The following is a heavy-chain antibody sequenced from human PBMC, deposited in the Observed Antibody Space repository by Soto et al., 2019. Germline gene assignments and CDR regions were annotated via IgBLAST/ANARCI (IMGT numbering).Heavy chain of an antibody. Sequence: QIQLMQSGAEVKKPGASVKVSCKASGYTFTSYGIHWVRQAPGQALEWMGWITPFNGNTNYAQKFHGSVLLNRDASMSTVYLELRSLRSEDTAMYYCANLASGSDSFDIWGQGTMVTVSS. CDR2: ITPFNGNT. D-gene: IGHD3-10*01. J-gene: IGHJ3*02. V-gene: IGHV1-45*02. CDR1: GYTFTSYG. CDR3: ANLASGSDSFDI.